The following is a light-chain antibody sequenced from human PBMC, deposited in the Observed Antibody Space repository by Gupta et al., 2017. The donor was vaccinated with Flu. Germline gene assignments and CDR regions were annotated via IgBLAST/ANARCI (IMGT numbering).Light chain of an antibody. Sequence: DIQMTQLPSSLSASVGDRVTITCQASQDISNYLNWYQQKPGKAPKLLIYDASNLETGVPSRFSGSGSGTDFTFTISSLQHEDIATYYCQQYDNLPYSFGQGTKLEIK. V-gene: IGKV1-33*01. CDR1: QDISNY. CDR2: DAS. CDR3: QQYDNLPYS. J-gene: IGKJ2*03.